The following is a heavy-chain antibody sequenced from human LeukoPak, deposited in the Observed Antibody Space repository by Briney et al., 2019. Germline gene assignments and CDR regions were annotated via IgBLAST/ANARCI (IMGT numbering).Heavy chain of an antibody. V-gene: IGHV4-39*01. CDR2: IYYSGST. J-gene: IGHJ4*02. Sequence: SETLSPTCTVSGDSINSNSYFWGWIRQPPGKGLEWIGSIYYSGSTYYNPSLKSRVTISVDMSKNQFSLRLTSLTAADTAVYFCARRFLRSGSGSGRYFDYRGQGMLVTVSS. CDR1: GDSINSNSYF. CDR3: ARRFLRSGSGSGRYFDY. D-gene: IGHD1-26*01.